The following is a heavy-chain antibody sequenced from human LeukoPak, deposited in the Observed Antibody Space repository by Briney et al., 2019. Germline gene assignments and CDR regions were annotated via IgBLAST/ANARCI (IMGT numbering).Heavy chain of an antibody. CDR1: GGSFSGYY. CDR2: INHSGST. Sequence: SETLSLTCAVYGGSFSGYYWSWIRQPPGKGLEWIGEINHSGSTNYNPSLKSRVTISVDTSKNQFSLKLSSVTAADTAVYYCARGSGVGATCEFDYWGQGTLVTVSS. CDR3: ARGSGVGATCEFDY. D-gene: IGHD1-26*01. J-gene: IGHJ4*02. V-gene: IGHV4-34*01.